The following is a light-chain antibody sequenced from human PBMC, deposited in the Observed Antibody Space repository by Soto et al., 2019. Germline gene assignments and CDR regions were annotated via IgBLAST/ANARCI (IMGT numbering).Light chain of an antibody. CDR1: QTISNTY. J-gene: IGKJ3*01. CDR3: QSYGRTVFT. CDR2: GAS. Sequence: EIVLTQSPGTLSLSPGEGATLSCRASQTISNTYLAWYQQKPGQAPRLLIYGASSRATGIPDRFSGCGSGTDFTLTISGLEPEDFAVYYCQSYGRTVFTFGPGTKVDIK. V-gene: IGKV3-20*01.